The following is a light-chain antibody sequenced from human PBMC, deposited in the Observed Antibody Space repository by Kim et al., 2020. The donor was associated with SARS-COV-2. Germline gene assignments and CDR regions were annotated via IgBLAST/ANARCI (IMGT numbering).Light chain of an antibody. J-gene: IGLJ1*01. CDR3: GTWDDSLNACV. V-gene: IGLV1-44*01. CDR1: SSNIGRNR. CDR2: KNN. Sequence: GQRVTISCFGSSSNIGRNRVNWYQQIPGTAPTLLISKNNLRPSGVPGRFSGSKSGTSASLAISGLQSEDEADYYCGTWDDSLNACVFGTGTKVTVL.